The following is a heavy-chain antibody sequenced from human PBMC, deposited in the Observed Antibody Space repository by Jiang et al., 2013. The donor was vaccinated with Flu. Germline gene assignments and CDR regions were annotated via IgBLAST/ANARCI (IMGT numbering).Heavy chain of an antibody. D-gene: IGHD4-11*01. CDR2: IYYSGST. CDR3: ASPYSNSPYYYGMDV. CDR1: GGSISSSSYY. J-gene: IGHJ6*02. Sequence: LLKPSETLSLTCTVSGGSISSSSYYWGWIRQPPGKGLEWIGSIYYSGSTYYNPSLKSRVTISVDTSKNQFSLKLSSVTAADTAVYYCASPYSNSPYYYGMDVWGQGTTVTVSS. V-gene: IGHV4-39*01.